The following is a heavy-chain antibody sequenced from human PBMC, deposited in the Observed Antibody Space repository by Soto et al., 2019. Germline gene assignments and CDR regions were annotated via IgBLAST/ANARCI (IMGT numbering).Heavy chain of an antibody. CDR3: ARSSGSLRHFDY. V-gene: IGHV3-49*03. CDR1: GFTFGDYT. CDR2: IRSKTYGGTT. Sequence: GGSLRLSCTSSGFTFGDYTMTWFRQAPGKGLEWVGLIRSKTYGGTTEYAASVKGRFTISRDDSKNSLYLQMNSLKTEDTAVYYCARSSGSLRHFDYWGQGALVTVSS. J-gene: IGHJ4*02. D-gene: IGHD1-26*01.